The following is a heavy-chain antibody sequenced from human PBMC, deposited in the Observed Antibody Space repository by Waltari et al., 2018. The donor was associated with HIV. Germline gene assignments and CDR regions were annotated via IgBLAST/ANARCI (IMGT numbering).Heavy chain of an antibody. V-gene: IGHV3-30*01. J-gene: IGHJ5*02. Sequence: QVQLVESGGGVVQPGRSLRVSCAASGFTFSSDAIPWVRTAPGKGLEWVALISYDGSNKYYADSVKGRFTISRDNSKNTLYLQMNSLRAEDTSVYYCARDTGYCSFGSCSYNWLDPWGQGTLVSVSS. D-gene: IGHD2-15*01. CDR3: ARDTGYCSFGSCSYNWLDP. CDR2: ISYDGSNK. CDR1: GFTFSSDA.